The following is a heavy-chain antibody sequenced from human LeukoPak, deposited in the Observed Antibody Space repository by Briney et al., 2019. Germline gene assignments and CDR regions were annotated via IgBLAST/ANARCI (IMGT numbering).Heavy chain of an antibody. CDR2: IYSGGST. Sequence: GGSLRLSCAASGFTVSSNYMSWVRQAPGKGLEWVSVIYSGGSTYYADSVKGRFTISRDNSKNTLYLQMNSLRAEDTAVYYCARVDMTTDEGYFDYWGQGTLVTVSS. CDR3: ARVDMTTDEGYFDY. V-gene: IGHV3-53*01. J-gene: IGHJ4*02. D-gene: IGHD4-17*01. CDR1: GFTVSSNY.